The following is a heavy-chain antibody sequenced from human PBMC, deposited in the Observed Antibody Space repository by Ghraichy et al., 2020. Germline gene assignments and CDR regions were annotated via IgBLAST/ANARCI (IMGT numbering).Heavy chain of an antibody. CDR1: GGSIRSTNS. Sequence: SETLSLTCAVSGGSIRSTNSWSWVRQPPGTGLEWIGEIYHSGTTNYHPSLKSPVTISVDKSKNQFSLKLHSVTAADTAVSYCGANGYYSLEYWGQGTLVTGSS. D-gene: IGHD3-22*01. CDR3: GANGYYSLEY. V-gene: IGHV4-4*02. CDR2: IYHSGTT. J-gene: IGHJ4*02.